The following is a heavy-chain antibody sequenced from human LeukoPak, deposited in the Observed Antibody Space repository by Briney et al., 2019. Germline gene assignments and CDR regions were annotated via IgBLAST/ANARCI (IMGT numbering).Heavy chain of an antibody. CDR1: GGSISSYY. CDR2: ISSSGRT. CDR3: ARPVVVLGSYYLDY. V-gene: IGHV4-39*01. D-gene: IGHD3-16*01. J-gene: IGHJ4*02. Sequence: SETLSLTCTVSGGSISSYYWGWIRQPPGNGLEWIGSISSSGRTYYNPSLKSRVTISVDTSKNQFSLKLSSVTAADTAVYYCARPVVVLGSYYLDYWGQGTLVTVSS.